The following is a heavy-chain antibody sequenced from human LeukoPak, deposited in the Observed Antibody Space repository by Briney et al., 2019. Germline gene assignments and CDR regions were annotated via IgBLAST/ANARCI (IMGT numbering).Heavy chain of an antibody. CDR3: ATPPVVVVPAAMGDYYYYMDV. V-gene: IGHV3-23*01. CDR1: GFTFSNYA. D-gene: IGHD2-2*01. Sequence: PGGSLRLSCAASGFTFSNYAMSWVRQAPGKGLEWVSAISGSGGSTYYADSVKGRFTISRDNSKNTLYLQMNSLRAEDTAVYYCATPPVVVVPAAMGDYYYYMDVWGKGTTVTVSS. J-gene: IGHJ6*03. CDR2: ISGSGGST.